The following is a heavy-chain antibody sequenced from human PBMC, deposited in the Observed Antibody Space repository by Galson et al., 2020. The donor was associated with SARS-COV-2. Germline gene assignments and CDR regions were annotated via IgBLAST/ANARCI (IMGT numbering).Heavy chain of an antibody. CDR3: AHSMVRGVIEFYYGMDV. V-gene: IGHV2-5*02. J-gene: IGHJ6*02. Sequence: SGPTLVKPTQTLTLTYTVSGFSPSTNGVGVGWIRQPPGKALEWLAVIYWDDDKRLTPSLENRLTITKDTSKNQVVLTMTNMDPVDTATYYCAHSMVRGVIEFYYGMDVWGQGTTVTVSS. D-gene: IGHD3-10*01. CDR2: IYWDDDK. CDR1: GFSPSTNGVG.